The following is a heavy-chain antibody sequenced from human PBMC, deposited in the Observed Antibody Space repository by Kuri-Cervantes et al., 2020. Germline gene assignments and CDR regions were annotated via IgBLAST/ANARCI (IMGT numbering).Heavy chain of an antibody. J-gene: IGHJ4*02. V-gene: IGHV3-74*01. CDR1: GFTFSDYY. D-gene: IGHD6-19*01. Sequence: GESLKISCAASGFTFSDYYMSWIRQAPGKGLVWVSRINSDGSSTSYADSVKGRFTISRDNAKNTLYLQMNSLRAEDTAVYYCARGLLGSGGWHYWGQGALVTVSS. CDR3: ARGLLGSGGWHY. CDR2: INSDGSST.